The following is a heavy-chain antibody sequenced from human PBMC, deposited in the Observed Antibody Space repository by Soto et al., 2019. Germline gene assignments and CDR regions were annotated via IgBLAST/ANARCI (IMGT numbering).Heavy chain of an antibody. CDR2: INAGNGNT. D-gene: IGHD6-19*01. J-gene: IGHJ4*01. CDR1: GYTFRNYA. CDR3: ARDGAVAGYLYLDY. V-gene: IGHV1-3*01. Sequence: AAVKLCCKASGYTFRNYAMHWVRQAPGQRPEWMGWINAGNGNTKYSQKFQDRVTITRDTSASTAYMELSSLRSEDTAVYYCARDGAVAGYLYLDYWG.